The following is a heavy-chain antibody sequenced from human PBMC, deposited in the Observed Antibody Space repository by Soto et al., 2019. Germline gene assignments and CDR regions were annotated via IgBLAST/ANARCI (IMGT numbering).Heavy chain of an antibody. CDR1: GFTFSTYG. CDR3: ARRITMVRGGPLFDR. D-gene: IGHD3-10*01. Sequence: GSLRLSCAASGFTFSTYGMHWVRQAPGKGLEWVAVISYDGSNKYYADSVKGRFTISRDNSKNTLYLQMNSLRAEDTAVYYCARRITMVRGGPLFDRWAQRTLVTVSS. CDR2: ISYDGSNK. J-gene: IGHJ5*02. V-gene: IGHV3-30-3*01.